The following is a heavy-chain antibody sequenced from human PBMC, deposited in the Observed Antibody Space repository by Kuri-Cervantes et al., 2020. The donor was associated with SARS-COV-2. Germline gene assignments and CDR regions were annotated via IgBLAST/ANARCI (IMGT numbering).Heavy chain of an antibody. D-gene: IGHD3-9*01. CDR3: MVPPLVNGRARGS. J-gene: IGHJ5*02. CDR2: IDENGGEK. V-gene: IGHV3-7*01. Sequence: GESLKISCGGSGGFTFSSYSMTWVRQAPGKGLEWVANIDENGGEKYYVDSVKGRFTISRDNGQKSLSLQMNSLRDDDTAVYYCMVPPLVNGRARGSWGQGTVVTVSS. CDR1: GGFTFSSYS.